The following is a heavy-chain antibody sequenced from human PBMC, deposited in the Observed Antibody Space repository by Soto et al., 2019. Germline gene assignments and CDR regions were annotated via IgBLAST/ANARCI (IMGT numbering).Heavy chain of an antibody. V-gene: IGHV3-9*01. J-gene: IGHJ4*02. CDR3: AKEPYSTLTGYYDRRLDY. D-gene: IGHD3-9*01. CDR2: ISWNSGST. CDR1: GFKFDDYA. Sequence: PGGSLRLSCEGAGFKFDDYAMHWVRQAPGKGLEWVSGISWNSGSTGYADSVKGRFTISRDNAKNSLYLQMNSLRAEDTALYHCAKEPYSTLTGYYDRRLDYWGQGTLVTAPQ.